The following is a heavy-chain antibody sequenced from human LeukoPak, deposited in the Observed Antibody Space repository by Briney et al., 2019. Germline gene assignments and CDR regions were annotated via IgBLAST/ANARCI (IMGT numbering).Heavy chain of an antibody. CDR1: GFTFSSYW. Sequence: QAGGSLRLSCAATGFTFSSYWMHWVRQAPGKGLVWVSRINSDGSSTSYADSVKGRFTISRDNAKNTLYLQMNSLRAEETAVYYCARGKYDFWSGYYPYYYYYGMDVWGQGTTVTVSS. CDR3: ARGKYDFWSGYYPYYYYYGMDV. D-gene: IGHD3-3*01. V-gene: IGHV3-74*01. CDR2: INSDGSST. J-gene: IGHJ6*02.